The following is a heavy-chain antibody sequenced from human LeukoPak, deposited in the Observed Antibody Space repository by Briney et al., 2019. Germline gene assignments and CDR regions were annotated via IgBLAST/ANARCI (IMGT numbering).Heavy chain of an antibody. J-gene: IGHJ6*02. V-gene: IGHV3-30*18. CDR1: GFTFSSYG. D-gene: IGHD6-19*01. CDR2: ISYDGSNK. CDR3: AKGVGYSSGWYGRNYYYGMDV. Sequence: PGGSLRLSCAASGFTFSSYGMHWVRQAPGKGLEWVAVISYDGSNKYYADSVKGRFTISRDNSKNTLYLQMNSLRAEDTAVYYCAKGVGYSSGWYGRNYYYGMDVWGQGTTVTVSS.